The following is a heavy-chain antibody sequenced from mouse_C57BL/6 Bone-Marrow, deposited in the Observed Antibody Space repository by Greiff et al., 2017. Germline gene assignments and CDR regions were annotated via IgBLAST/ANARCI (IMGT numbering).Heavy chain of an antibody. CDR3: ARRIYYAGPFDY. CDR2: IYPGDGDT. J-gene: IGHJ2*01. D-gene: IGHD1-1*01. Sequence: VQLLQSGAELVKPGASVKISCKASGYAFSSYWMNWVKQRPGKGLEWIGQIYPGDGDTNYTGKFKGKATLTADKSSSTAYLQLSSLNSEDSAVIFCARRIYYAGPFDYWGQGTTLTVSA. V-gene: IGHV1-80*01. CDR1: GYAFSSYW.